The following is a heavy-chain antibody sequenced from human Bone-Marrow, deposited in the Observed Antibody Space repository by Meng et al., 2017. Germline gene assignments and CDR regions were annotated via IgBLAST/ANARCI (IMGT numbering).Heavy chain of an antibody. V-gene: IGHV4-4*07. CDR2: IYTSGST. J-gene: IGHJ2*01. CDR3: ARVITYYYDSSGYYNWYFDL. D-gene: IGHD3-22*01. CDR1: GGSISSYY. Sequence: SETLSLTCTVSGGSISSYYWSWIRQPAGKGLEWIGRIYTSGSTNYNPSLKSRVTMSVDTSKNQFSLKLSSVTAADTAVYYCARVITYYYDSSGYYNWYFDLWGRGTLVTVSS.